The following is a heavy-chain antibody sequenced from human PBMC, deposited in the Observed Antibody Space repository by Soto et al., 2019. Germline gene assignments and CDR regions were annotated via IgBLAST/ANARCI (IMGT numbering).Heavy chain of an antibody. D-gene: IGHD3-9*01. J-gene: IGHJ4*02. CDR2: IYYSGST. CDR1: GGSISSGGYY. Sequence: PSETLSLTCTVSGGSISSGGYYWSWIRQHPGKGLEWIGYIYYSGSTYYNPSLKSRVTISVDTSKNQFSLKLSSVTAADTAVYYCARAMSLRYFDWLSAIDYWGQGTLVTVSS. CDR3: ARAMSLRYFDWLSAIDY. V-gene: IGHV4-31*03.